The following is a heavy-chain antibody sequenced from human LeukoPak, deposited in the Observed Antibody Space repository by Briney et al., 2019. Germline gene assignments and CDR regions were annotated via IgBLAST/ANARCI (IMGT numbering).Heavy chain of an antibody. CDR2: IYYSGST. Sequence: SETLSLTCTVSGGSISSYYWNWIRQPPGRGLDWIGYIYYSGSTNYNPSLKSRVTISVDTCKNQFSLKLSSVTAADTAVYYCARGESSGSNWFDPWGQGTLVTVSS. CDR3: ARGESSGSNWFDP. V-gene: IGHV4-59*01. CDR1: GGSISSYY. D-gene: IGHD3-22*01. J-gene: IGHJ5*02.